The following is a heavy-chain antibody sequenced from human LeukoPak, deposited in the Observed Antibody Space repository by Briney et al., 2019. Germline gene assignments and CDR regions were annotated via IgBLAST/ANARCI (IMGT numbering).Heavy chain of an antibody. J-gene: IGHJ5*02. CDR3: ARGNYDFAYDP. V-gene: IGHV3-21*01. Sequence: GGSLRLSCAASGFIVSDFDMNWVRQAPGKGLEWVSYLSTSGSYIHYADSVKGRFTISRDAGKNSLYLQLDSLTVGETAVYFCARGNYDFAYDPWGQGTLVTVSS. CDR1: GFIVSDFD. D-gene: IGHD3-3*01. CDR2: LSTSGSYI.